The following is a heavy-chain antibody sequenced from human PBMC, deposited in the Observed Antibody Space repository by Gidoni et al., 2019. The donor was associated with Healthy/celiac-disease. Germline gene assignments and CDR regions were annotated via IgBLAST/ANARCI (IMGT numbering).Heavy chain of an antibody. D-gene: IGHD3-10*01. CDR3: ATLGDQEGYGRFDP. J-gene: IGHJ5*02. V-gene: IGHV1-24*01. Sequence: QVPLVQSGAEVKKPGASVKVSCKVSGYTLTELSIHWVRQAPGKGLEWMGGFVPEDGETIYAQKFQGRVTMTEDTSTDTAYMELSSLRSEDTAVYYCATLGDQEGYGRFDPWGQGTLVTVSS. CDR2: FVPEDGET. CDR1: GYTLTELS.